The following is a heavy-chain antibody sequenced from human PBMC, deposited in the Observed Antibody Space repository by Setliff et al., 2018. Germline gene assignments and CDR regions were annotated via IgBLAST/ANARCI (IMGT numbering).Heavy chain of an antibody. J-gene: IGHJ4*02. D-gene: IGHD6-6*01. CDR2: IYTSGST. CDR1: GGSISSGSDY. Sequence: SETLSLTCSVSGGSISSGSDYWTWIRQPAGKGLEWIGHIYTSGSTNYNPSLKSRVTISVDTSKNQFSLKVNSVTAADTAVYFCARGRNVAARLFDSWGQGTLVTVSS. CDR3: ARGRNVAARLFDS. V-gene: IGHV4-61*09.